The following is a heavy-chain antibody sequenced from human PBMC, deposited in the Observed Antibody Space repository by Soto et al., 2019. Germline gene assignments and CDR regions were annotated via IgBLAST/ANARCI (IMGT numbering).Heavy chain of an antibody. D-gene: IGHD2-15*01. CDR3: ARGIATGQLDP. CDR1: GYTFTRYT. V-gene: IGHV1-3*01. CDR2: INPDNGNT. J-gene: IGHJ5*02. Sequence: ASVKFSCKASGYTFTRYTMNWVRQAPGQRLEWMGWINPDNGNTKSSQKFQDRVIITRDTSASTAYMDLSSLRSEDTAVYYCARGIATGQLDPCSQGNRGTFSA.